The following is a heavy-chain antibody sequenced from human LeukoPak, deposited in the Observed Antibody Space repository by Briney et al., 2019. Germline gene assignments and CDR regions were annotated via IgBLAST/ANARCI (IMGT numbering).Heavy chain of an antibody. CDR2: INAGNGNT. CDR1: GYTFTSYA. Sequence: ASVKVSCKASGYTFTSYAMHWVRQAPGQRLEWMGWINAGNGNTKYSQKFQGRVTITRDTSASTAYMELSSLRSEDTAVYYCARDMTAAARAYYYYGMDVWGQGTTVTVSS. V-gene: IGHV1-3*01. D-gene: IGHD6-13*01. J-gene: IGHJ6*02. CDR3: ARDMTAAARAYYYYGMDV.